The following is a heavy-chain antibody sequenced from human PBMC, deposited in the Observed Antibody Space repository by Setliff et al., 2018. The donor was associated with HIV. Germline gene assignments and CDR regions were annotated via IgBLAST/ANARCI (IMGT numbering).Heavy chain of an antibody. V-gene: IGHV4-34*01. CDR2: INHSGST. CDR3: ARGDYYYYYMDV. Sequence: SETLSLTCAVYGESFSGYYWTWIRQPPGKGLEWIGEINHSGSTNYNPSLKSRVTISVDTSKKQFSLKLNSVTAADTAVYYCARGDYYYYYMDVWGKGTTVTVS. J-gene: IGHJ6*03. CDR1: GESFSGYY.